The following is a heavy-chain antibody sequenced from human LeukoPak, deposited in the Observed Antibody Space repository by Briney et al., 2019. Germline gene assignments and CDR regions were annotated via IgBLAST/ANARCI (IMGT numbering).Heavy chain of an antibody. D-gene: IGHD6-13*01. CDR2: IKPDGSDK. CDR3: ARDIAAAVDY. CDR1: GFTYSSSW. J-gene: IGHJ4*02. V-gene: IGHV3-7*01. Sequence: SGGSLTLSCAPSGFTYSSSWMSWLRQAPGKGLEWVANIKPDGSDKYYVDSVKGRFTISRDNAKNTLYLQMNSLRAEDTAIYYCARDIAAAVDYWGQGTLVTVSS.